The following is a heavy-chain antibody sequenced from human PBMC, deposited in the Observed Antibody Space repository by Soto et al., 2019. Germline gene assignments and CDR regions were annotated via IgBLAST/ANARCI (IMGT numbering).Heavy chain of an antibody. V-gene: IGHV4-31*03. J-gene: IGHJ4*02. Sequence: SETLSLTCTVSGGSIISGAYYWSWIRQHPGKGLEWIGYIYYTGSTYYNPSLKSRITMSLDTSKNQFSLRLSSVTAADTAVYYCARGRRYLDSSGYPDYWGQGTLVTVSS. CDR3: ARGRRYLDSSGYPDY. CDR2: IYYTGST. D-gene: IGHD3-22*01. CDR1: GGSIISGAYY.